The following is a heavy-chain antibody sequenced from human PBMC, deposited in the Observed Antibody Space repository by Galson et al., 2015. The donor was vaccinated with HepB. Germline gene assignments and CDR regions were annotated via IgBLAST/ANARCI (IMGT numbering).Heavy chain of an antibody. J-gene: IGHJ6*02. Sequence: PALVKPTQTLTLTCTFSGFSLSTSGMCVSWIRQPPGKALEWLARIDWDDDKYYSTSLKTRLTISKDTSKNQVVLTMTNMDPVDTATYYCARIGAMGYHYGMDVWGQGTTVTVSS. D-gene: IGHD5-18*01. CDR1: GFSLSTSGMC. CDR3: ARIGAMGYHYGMDV. V-gene: IGHV2-70*11. CDR2: IDWDDDK.